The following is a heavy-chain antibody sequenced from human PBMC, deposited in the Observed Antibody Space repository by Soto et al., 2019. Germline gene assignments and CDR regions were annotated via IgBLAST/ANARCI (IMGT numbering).Heavy chain of an antibody. V-gene: IGHV3-7*01. D-gene: IGHD7-27*01. Sequence: HPGGSLRLSCGASGFTFSGSWMSWVRQAPGKELEWVANINEDGSATYYVDSLKGRFIISRDNAKNSLYMQMNSLRAEDTAVYYCARVQGHLGFDYWGKGTLVTVSS. CDR2: INEDGSAT. CDR1: GFTFSGSW. CDR3: ARVQGHLGFDY. J-gene: IGHJ4*02.